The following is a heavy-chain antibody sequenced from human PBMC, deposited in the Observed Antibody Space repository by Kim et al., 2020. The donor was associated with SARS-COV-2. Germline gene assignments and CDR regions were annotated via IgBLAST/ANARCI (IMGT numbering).Heavy chain of an antibody. V-gene: IGHV3-11*01. CDR2: ISSSGSNI. D-gene: IGHD3-22*01. CDR1: GFTFSDYY. J-gene: IGHJ4*02. CDR3: ARAYYYDTSGYLNY. Sequence: GGSLRLSFAASGFTFSDYYMTWIRQAPGKGLEWVSYISSSGSNIYYADSVKGRFTISRDNAKNSLYLQMNSLRAEDTAVYYCARAYYYDTSGYLNYWGQGTLVTVSS.